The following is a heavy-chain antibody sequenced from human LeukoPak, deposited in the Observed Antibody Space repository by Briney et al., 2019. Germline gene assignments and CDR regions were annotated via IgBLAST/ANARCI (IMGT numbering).Heavy chain of an antibody. CDR2: INHSGST. J-gene: IGHJ4*02. CDR1: GGSFSGYY. Sequence: SETLSLTCAVYGGSFSGYYWSWIRQPPGKGLEWIGEINHSGSTNYNPSLKSRVTISVDSSKNQFSLKVTSVTAADTAVYYCARSPGGDFDYWGQGTLVTVSS. V-gene: IGHV4-34*01. D-gene: IGHD3-10*01. CDR3: ARSPGGDFDY.